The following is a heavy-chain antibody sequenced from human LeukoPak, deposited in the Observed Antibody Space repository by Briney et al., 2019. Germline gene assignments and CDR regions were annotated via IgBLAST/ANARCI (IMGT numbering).Heavy chain of an antibody. CDR1: SGSISTSNYY. D-gene: IGHD2-15*01. CDR3: ARAPPVVVAATGVYFQH. Sequence: PSETLSLTCTVSSGSISTSNYYWGWVRQPPGKALEWIGNIFYTGSTYYSPSLKSRVTISVDTSKDQFSLKLSSVTAADTAVYYCARAPPVVVAATGVYFQHWGQGTLVTVSS. V-gene: IGHV4-39*07. CDR2: IFYTGST. J-gene: IGHJ1*01.